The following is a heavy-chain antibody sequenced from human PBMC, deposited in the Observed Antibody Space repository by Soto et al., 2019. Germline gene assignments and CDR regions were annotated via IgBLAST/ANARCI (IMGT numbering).Heavy chain of an antibody. CDR3: ARRHDYGDYNYYYYGMDV. J-gene: IGHJ6*02. D-gene: IGHD4-17*01. Sequence: EVQLVESGGGLVKPGGSLRLSCAASGFTFSSYSMNWVRQAPGKGLEWVSSISSSSSYIYYADSVKGRFTISRDNAKNSLYLQMNSLRAEYTAVYYCARRHDYGDYNYYYYGMDVWGQGTTVTVSS. V-gene: IGHV3-21*01. CDR2: ISSSSSYI. CDR1: GFTFSSYS.